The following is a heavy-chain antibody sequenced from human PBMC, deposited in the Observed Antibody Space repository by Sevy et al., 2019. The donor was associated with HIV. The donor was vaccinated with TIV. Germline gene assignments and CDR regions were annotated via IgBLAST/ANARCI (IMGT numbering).Heavy chain of an antibody. D-gene: IGHD3-10*01. CDR1: GGSISNSDSY. V-gene: IGHV4-39*01. Sequence: SETLSLTCTVSGGSISNSDSYWGWIRQPSGKWLGWIGSIYYSGSTYYNPSLKSRVTLSVDTSKNQFSLKVNSVTAADTALYYCARRRVEDYYGSGTPPLVNGPFDIWGQGTMVTVSS. CDR3: ARRRVEDYYGSGTPPLVNGPFDI. CDR2: IYYSGST. J-gene: IGHJ3*02.